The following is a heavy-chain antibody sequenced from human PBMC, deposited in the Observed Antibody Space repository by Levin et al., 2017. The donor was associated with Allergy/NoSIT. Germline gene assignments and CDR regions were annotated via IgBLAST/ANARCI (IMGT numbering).Heavy chain of an antibody. CDR3: AQTSSGAMDWYVDL. Sequence: SGPTLVKPTQTLTLTCTFSGFSLSTGGEAVGWIRQPPGKALEWLGIIYWDDDKRYSPSLKSRLTLTKDTSRNQVVLKMTNLDPVDTARYYCAQTSSGAMDWYVDLWGRGTLVTVSS. D-gene: IGHD5-24*01. CDR1: GFSLSTGGEA. J-gene: IGHJ2*01. CDR2: IYWDDDK. V-gene: IGHV2-5*02.